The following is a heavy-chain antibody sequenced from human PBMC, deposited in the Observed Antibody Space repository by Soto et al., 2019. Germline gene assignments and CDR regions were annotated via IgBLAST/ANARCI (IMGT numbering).Heavy chain of an antibody. V-gene: IGHV3-30-3*01. CDR3: ARDPGTAMAHFDY. Sequence: GGSLRLSCAASGFTFSSYAMHWVRQAPGKGLEWVAVISYDGSNKYYADSVKGRFTISRDNSKNTLYLQMNSLRAEDTAVYYCARDPGTAMAHFDYWGRGTLVTVSS. J-gene: IGHJ4*02. D-gene: IGHD5-18*01. CDR2: ISYDGSNK. CDR1: GFTFSSYA.